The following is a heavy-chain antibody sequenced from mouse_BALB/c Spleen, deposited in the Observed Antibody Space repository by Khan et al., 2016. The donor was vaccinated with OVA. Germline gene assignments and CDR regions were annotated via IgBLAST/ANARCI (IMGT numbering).Heavy chain of an antibody. Sequence: VQLKQSGTVLARPGSSVKMSCKTSGYSFTNYLIHWVKQRPGQGLEWIGDIYPGNSETTYNQKFKDKAKLTADTSASTAYMELSSLTNEDFAVYYGTRGGYSSFAYWGQGTLVTVSA. J-gene: IGHJ3*01. CDR3: TRGGYSSFAY. D-gene: IGHD2-12*01. CDR1: GYSFTNYL. CDR2: IYPGNSET. V-gene: IGHV1-5*01.